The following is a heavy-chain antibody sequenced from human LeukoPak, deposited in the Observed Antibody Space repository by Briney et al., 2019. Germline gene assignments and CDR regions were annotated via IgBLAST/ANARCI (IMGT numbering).Heavy chain of an antibody. Sequence: ASVKVSCKASGYTFTGYYMHWVRQAPGQGLEWMGWINPNSGGTNYAQKFRGRVTMTRDTSISTAYMELSRLRSDDTAVYYCAGFGGRSSDAFDIWGQGTMVTVSS. D-gene: IGHD3-10*01. CDR3: AGFGGRSSDAFDI. V-gene: IGHV1-2*02. J-gene: IGHJ3*02. CDR2: INPNSGGT. CDR1: GYTFTGYY.